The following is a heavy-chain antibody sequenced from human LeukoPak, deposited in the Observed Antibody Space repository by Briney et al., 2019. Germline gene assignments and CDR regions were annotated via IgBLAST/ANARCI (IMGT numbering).Heavy chain of an antibody. Sequence: SXXYSGSTYYNPSLKSRVTISVDTSKNQFSLKLSSVTAADTAVYYCARDQGYSSSLSFSNPFDAFDIWGQGTMVTVSS. CDR3: ARDQGYSSSLSFSNPFDAFDI. CDR2: XXYSGST. D-gene: IGHD6-13*01. J-gene: IGHJ3*02. V-gene: IGHV4-39*07.